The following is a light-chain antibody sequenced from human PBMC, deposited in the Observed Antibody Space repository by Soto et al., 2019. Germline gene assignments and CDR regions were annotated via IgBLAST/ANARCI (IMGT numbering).Light chain of an antibody. J-gene: IGKJ2*01. CDR1: QSIVTY. V-gene: IGKV1-39*01. Sequence: DIQMTQSPDSLSASVGDRVTITCRASQSIVTYLNWYQQKPGKAPNLLVYAASSLQGGVTSRFSGSGSGTDFTLTISTLQPEDFATYFCQQTHSPPYSIGQGTKLEI. CDR3: QQTHSPPYS. CDR2: AAS.